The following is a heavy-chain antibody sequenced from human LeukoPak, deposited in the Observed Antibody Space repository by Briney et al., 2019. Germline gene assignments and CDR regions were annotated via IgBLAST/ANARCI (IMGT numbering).Heavy chain of an antibody. V-gene: IGHV4-4*07. CDR3: AGGGDGYNVDY. Sequence: SETLSLTCTVSGGSINNYYWSWIRQPAGKGLEWIGRIYTSGSTNYNPSLKSRVTMSVNTSKNQLSLKLSSVTAADTAVYYCAGGGDGYNVDYWGQGTLVTVSS. D-gene: IGHD5-24*01. J-gene: IGHJ4*02. CDR2: IYTSGST. CDR1: GGSINNYY.